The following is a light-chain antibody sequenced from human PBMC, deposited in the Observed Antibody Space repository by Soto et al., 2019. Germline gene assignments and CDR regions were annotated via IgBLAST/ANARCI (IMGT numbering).Light chain of an antibody. CDR2: GAS. J-gene: IGKJ1*01. CDR3: QQYNNWPPWWT. V-gene: IGKV3D-15*01. CDR1: QSISSN. Sequence: EIVLTQSPATLSVSPGERATLSCTASQSISSNLAWYQLKPGQAPRLLIYGASTRATGIPARFSGSGSGTDFTLTISSLQSEDFAVYYCQQYNNWPPWWTFGQGTKVEIK.